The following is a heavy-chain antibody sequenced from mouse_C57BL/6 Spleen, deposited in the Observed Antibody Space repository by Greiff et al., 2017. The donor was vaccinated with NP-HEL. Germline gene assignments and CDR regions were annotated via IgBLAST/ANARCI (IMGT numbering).Heavy chain of an antibody. Sequence: VQLQESGPGLVQPSQSLSITCTVSGFSLTSYGVHWVRQSPGKGLEWLGVIWSGGSTDYNAAFISRLSISKDNSKSQVFFKMNSLQADDTAIYYCARGDYGDYYAMDYWGQGTSVTVSS. CDR2: IWSGGST. CDR1: GFSLTSYG. CDR3: ARGDYGDYYAMDY. V-gene: IGHV2-2*01. J-gene: IGHJ4*01. D-gene: IGHD2-4*01.